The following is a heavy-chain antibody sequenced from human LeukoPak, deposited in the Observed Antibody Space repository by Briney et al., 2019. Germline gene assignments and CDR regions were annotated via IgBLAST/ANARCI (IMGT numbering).Heavy chain of an antibody. V-gene: IGHV3-23*01. D-gene: IGHD6-19*01. CDR1: GFTFSSYA. J-gene: IGHJ4*02. CDR2: ISGSGGST. CDR3: ARSRGAGPGAYFDY. Sequence: GGSLRLSCAASGFTFSSYAMSWVRQAPGKGLEWVSAISGSGGSTYYADSVKGRFTISRDNSKNTLYLQMNSLRAEDTAVYYCARSRGAGPGAYFDYWGQGTLITVSS.